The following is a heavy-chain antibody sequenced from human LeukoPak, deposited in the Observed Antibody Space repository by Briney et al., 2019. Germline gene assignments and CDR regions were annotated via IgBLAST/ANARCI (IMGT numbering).Heavy chain of an antibody. V-gene: IGHV4-59*01. CDR3: ARTEYYFDY. CDR1: GDSITSYY. J-gene: IGHJ4*02. Sequence: PSETLSLTCTVSGDSITSYYWSWIRQPPGKGLEWFGYIYYSGSTDYNPSLKSRVTISLDTSKSQFSLKLSSVTAADTAGYYCARTEYYFDYWGQGTLVTVSS. CDR2: IYYSGST. D-gene: IGHD3-10*01.